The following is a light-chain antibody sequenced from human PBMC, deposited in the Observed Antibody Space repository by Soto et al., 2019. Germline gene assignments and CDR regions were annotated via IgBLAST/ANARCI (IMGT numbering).Light chain of an antibody. CDR1: QTINRG. Sequence: DIQMTQSPSALSASVGDRVVITGRASQTINRGLAWYQQKPGEAPKLLIFKASTANGGVPSRFSGSGAGTVFSLAISSLQSDDYATYYCQLYESFLRTFGQGTKVEIK. CDR3: QLYESFLRT. J-gene: IGKJ1*01. V-gene: IGKV1-5*03. CDR2: KAS.